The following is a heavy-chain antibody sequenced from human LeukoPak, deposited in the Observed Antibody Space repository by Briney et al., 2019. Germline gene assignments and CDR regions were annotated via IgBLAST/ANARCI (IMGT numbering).Heavy chain of an antibody. D-gene: IGHD3-3*01. CDR3: AKDASINYHFWSGYYTGIWLFDY. CDR2: ISGSGGST. CDR1: GFTFSSYA. J-gene: IGHJ4*02. Sequence: GGSLRLSCAASGFTFSSYAMSWVRQAPGKGLEWVSAISGSGGSTYYADSVKGRFTISRDNSKNTLYLQMNSLRAEDTAVYYCAKDASINYHFWSGYYTGIWLFDYWGQGTLVTVSS. V-gene: IGHV3-23*01.